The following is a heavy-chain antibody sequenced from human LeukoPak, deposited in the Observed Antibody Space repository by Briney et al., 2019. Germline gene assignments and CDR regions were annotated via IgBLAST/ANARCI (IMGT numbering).Heavy chain of an antibody. V-gene: IGHV4-4*07. CDR3: GRQGYTASYYFLDY. D-gene: IGHD1-26*01. J-gene: IGHJ4*02. Sequence: SETLSLTCTVSGGSINSYYCGCVRQPAGKGLEWIWRIYTNTGTTNYSPSLKGRLTMSVDTSKNQFSLNLRSVIAADTAVYYCGRQGYTASYYFLDYWSQGTLVTVSS. CDR2: IYTNTGTT. CDR1: GGSINSYY.